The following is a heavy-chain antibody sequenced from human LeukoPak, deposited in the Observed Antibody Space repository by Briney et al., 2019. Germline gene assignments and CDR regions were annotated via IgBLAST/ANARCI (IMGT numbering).Heavy chain of an antibody. J-gene: IGHJ4*02. CDR3: ASGLELDY. V-gene: IGHV3-53*01. CDR2: IYSDDNT. Sequence: PGGSLRLSCAASGFTVRSHYMSWVRQAPGKGLEWVSLIYSDDNTRYADSVKGRFTISRDNSKNTLYLQMNSLRAEDTAVYYCASGLELDYWGQGTLVTVSS. CDR1: GFTVRSHY.